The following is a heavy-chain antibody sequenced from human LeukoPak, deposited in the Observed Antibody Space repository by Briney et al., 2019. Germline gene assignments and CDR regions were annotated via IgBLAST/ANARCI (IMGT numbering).Heavy chain of an antibody. CDR1: GGSISSGSYY. CDR3: ARVGEYYDSSGYYFSSHNWFDP. D-gene: IGHD3-22*01. CDR2: IYTSGST. Sequence: SETLSLTCTVSGGSISSGSYYWSWIRQPAGKGLEWIGRIYTSGSTNYNPSLKSRVTMSVDTSKNQFSLKLSSVTAADTAVYYCARVGEYYDSSGYYFSSHNWFDPWGQGTLVTVSS. V-gene: IGHV4-61*02. J-gene: IGHJ5*02.